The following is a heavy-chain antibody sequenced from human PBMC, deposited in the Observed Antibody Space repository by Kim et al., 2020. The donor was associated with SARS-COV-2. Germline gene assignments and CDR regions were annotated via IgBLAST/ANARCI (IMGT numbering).Heavy chain of an antibody. CDR3: ARHSCGGDCFPSEVWFDP. V-gene: IGHV4-59*08. CDR1: GASVTRYI. CDR2: IPYSGST. Sequence: SETLSLTCSVSGASVTRYIWSWILQPPGKGLEWIGFIPYSGSTAYNPSLKNRVTIFVDTSKNEVSLKLSSVTATDTAVYYCARHSCGGDCFPSEVWFDP. D-gene: IGHD2-21*02. J-gene: IGHJ5*02.